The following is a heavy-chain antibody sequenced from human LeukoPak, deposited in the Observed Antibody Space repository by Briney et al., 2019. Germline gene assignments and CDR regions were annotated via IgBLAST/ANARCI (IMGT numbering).Heavy chain of an antibody. D-gene: IGHD3-22*01. J-gene: IGHJ4*02. CDR3: VADYDSSGYSAGPLGY. CDR1: GFTFSSYW. Sequence: PGGSLRLSCAASGFTFSSYWMHWVRQAPGKGLVWVSRINSDGSSTSHADSVKGRFTISRDNAKNTLYLQMNSLRAEDTAVYYCVADYDSSGYSAGPLGYWGQGTLVTVSS. CDR2: INSDGSST. V-gene: IGHV3-74*01.